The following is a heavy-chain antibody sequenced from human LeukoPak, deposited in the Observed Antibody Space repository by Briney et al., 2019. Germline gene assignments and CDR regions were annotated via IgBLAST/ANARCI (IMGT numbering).Heavy chain of an antibody. D-gene: IGHD2-15*01. CDR2: IRYDGSNK. Sequence: PGGSLRLSCAASGFTFSSYGMHWVRQAPGKGLEWVAFIRYDGSNKYYADSVKGRFTISRDNSKNTLYLQMNSLRAEDTAVYYCAKVLSGGYCSGGSCYDGFDYWAREPWSPSPQ. CDR1: GFTFSSYG. V-gene: IGHV3-30*02. J-gene: IGHJ4*02. CDR3: AKVLSGGYCSGGSCYDGFDY.